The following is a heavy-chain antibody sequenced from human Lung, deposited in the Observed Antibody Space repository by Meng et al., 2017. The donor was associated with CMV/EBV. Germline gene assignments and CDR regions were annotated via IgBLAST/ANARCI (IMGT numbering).Heavy chain of an antibody. D-gene: IGHD3-3*01. CDR3: ARELRFLEWLLPTSYYYYGLDV. Sequence: GGSLRLSCAASGFTFSSYWMNWVRQAPGKGLEWVANIKQDGSEKYYVDSVKGRFTISRDNAKNSLYLQMNSLRAEDTAVYYCARELRFLEWLLPTSYYYYGLDVWGHGTKVTVS. CDR1: GFTFSSYW. CDR2: IKQDGSEK. V-gene: IGHV3-7*01. J-gene: IGHJ6*02.